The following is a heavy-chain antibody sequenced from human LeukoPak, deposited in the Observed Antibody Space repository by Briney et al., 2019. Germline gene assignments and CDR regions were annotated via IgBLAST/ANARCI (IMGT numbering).Heavy chain of an antibody. V-gene: IGHV3-7*01. Sequence: PGGSLRLSCAASGFTFSNYWMNWVRQAPGKGLEWVANIKEDGSEIYYVDSVKGRFTISRDNAKNSLYLQMNSLRAEDTAVYYCAKGDEWELLGGTDYWGQGTLVTVSS. D-gene: IGHD1-26*01. J-gene: IGHJ4*02. CDR1: GFTFSNYW. CDR2: IKEDGSEI. CDR3: AKGDEWELLGGTDY.